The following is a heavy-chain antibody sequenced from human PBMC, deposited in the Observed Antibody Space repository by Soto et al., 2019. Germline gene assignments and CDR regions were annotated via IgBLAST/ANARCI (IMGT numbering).Heavy chain of an antibody. D-gene: IGHD3-3*01. V-gene: IGHV3-23*01. CDR1: GFTFNSYA. CDR2: ISGSGGST. CDR3: ATDLDFWSGYYTNRPDY. Sequence: GGSLRLSCAASGFTFNSYAMSWVRQAPGKGLEWVSAISGSGGSTYYADSVKGRFTISRDNSKNTLYLQMNSLRAEDTAVYYCATDLDFWSGYYTNRPDYWGQGTLVTVSS. J-gene: IGHJ4*02.